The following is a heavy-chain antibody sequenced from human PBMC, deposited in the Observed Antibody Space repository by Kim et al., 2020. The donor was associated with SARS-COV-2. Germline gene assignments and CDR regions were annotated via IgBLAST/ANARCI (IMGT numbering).Heavy chain of an antibody. D-gene: IGHD2-2*02. CDR1: GFTFSSYG. V-gene: IGHV3-33*06. CDR2: IWYDGSNK. J-gene: IGHJ3*02. Sequence: GGSLRLSCAASGFTFSSYGMHWVRQAPGKGLEWVAVIWYDGSNKYYADSVKGRFTISRDNSKNTLYLQMNSLRAEDTAVYYCAKGYMLADEAAFDIWGQGTMVTVSS. CDR3: AKGYMLADEAAFDI.